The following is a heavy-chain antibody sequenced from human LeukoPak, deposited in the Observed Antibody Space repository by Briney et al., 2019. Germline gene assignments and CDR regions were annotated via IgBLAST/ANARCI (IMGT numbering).Heavy chain of an antibody. V-gene: IGHV3-7*01. CDR2: IKQDGSER. J-gene: IGHJ4*02. D-gene: IGHD2-8*02. CDR3: ARDGGHSTDLDY. CDR1: GFTFSRHW. Sequence: GGSLRLSCATSGFTFSRHWMSWVRQAPGKGPEWVANIKQDGSERYYVHSVKRRFTISRDNAKNSLYLQMNSLRAEDTAVYYCARDGGHSTDLDYWGQGILVTVSS.